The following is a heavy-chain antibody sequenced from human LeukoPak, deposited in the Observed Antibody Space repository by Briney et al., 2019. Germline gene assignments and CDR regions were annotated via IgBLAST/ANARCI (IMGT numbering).Heavy chain of an antibody. V-gene: IGHV4-59*08. J-gene: IGHJ4*02. CDR1: GGSIASYY. CDR2: MSYSGST. D-gene: IGHD2-2*01. CDR3: TTSPSLYRFDY. Sequence: SETLSLTCTVSGGSIASYYWSWIRQPPGKGLEWIGHMSYSGSTNYNPFLKSRVTISVDTSKNQFSLNLSSVTAADTAFYYCTTSPSLYRFDYWGQGTLVTVSS.